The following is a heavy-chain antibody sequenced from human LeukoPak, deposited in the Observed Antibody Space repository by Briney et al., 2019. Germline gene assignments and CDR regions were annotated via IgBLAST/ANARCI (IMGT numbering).Heavy chain of an antibody. CDR2: IYSGGST. CDR1: GFTVSSDY. CDR3: AKVGITMIVVYYFDY. V-gene: IGHV3-53*01. J-gene: IGHJ4*02. D-gene: IGHD3-22*01. Sequence: PGGSLRLSCAASGFTVSSDYMSWVRQAPGKGLEWVSVIYSGGSTYYADSVKGRFTISRDNSKNTLYLQMNSLRAEDTAVYHCAKVGITMIVVYYFDYWGQGTLVTVSS.